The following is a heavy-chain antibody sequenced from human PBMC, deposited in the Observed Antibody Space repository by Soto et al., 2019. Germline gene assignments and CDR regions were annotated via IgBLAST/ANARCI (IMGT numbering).Heavy chain of an antibody. Sequence: QVQLVESGGGVVQPGRSLRLSCAASGFTFSSYGMHWVRQAPGKGLEWVAVIWYDGSNKYYADSVKGRFTISRDNSKNTLYLQMNSLRAEDTAVYYCARSCSSTSCLPFYYYYGMDVWGQGTTVTVSS. CDR1: GFTFSSYG. CDR3: ARSCSSTSCLPFYYYYGMDV. D-gene: IGHD2-2*01. J-gene: IGHJ6*02. V-gene: IGHV3-33*01. CDR2: IWYDGSNK.